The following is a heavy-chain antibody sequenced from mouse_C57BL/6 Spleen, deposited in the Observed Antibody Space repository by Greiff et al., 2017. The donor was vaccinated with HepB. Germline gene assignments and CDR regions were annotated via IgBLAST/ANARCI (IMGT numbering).Heavy chain of an antibody. CDR3: ASAFYTTDYFDY. J-gene: IGHJ2*01. Sequence: EVKVVESGGGLVKPGGSLKLSCAASGFTFSSYTMSWVRQTPEKRLEWVATISGGGGNTYYPDSVKGRFTISRDNAKNTLYLQMSSLRSEDTALYYCASAFYTTDYFDYWGQGTTLTVSS. D-gene: IGHD2-1*01. V-gene: IGHV5-9*01. CDR1: GFTFSSYT. CDR2: ISGGGGNT.